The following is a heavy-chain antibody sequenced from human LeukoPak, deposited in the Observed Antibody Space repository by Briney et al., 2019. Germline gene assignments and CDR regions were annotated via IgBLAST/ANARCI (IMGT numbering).Heavy chain of an antibody. D-gene: IGHD1-26*01. CDR1: GYTFTSYY. CDR3: ARDYNPLSGSYPHFDY. J-gene: IGHJ4*02. V-gene: IGHV1-46*01. CDR2: INPSGGST. Sequence: ASVKVSCKASGYTFTSYYMHWVRQAPGQGLEWMGIINPSGGSTSYAQKFQGRVTMTRDTSTSTVYMELSSLRSEDTAVYYCARDYNPLSGSYPHFDYWGQGTLVTVST.